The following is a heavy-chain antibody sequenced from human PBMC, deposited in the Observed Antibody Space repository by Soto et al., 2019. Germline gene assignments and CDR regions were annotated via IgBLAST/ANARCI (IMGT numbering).Heavy chain of an antibody. V-gene: IGHV3-48*02. Sequence: EVQLVESGGGLVQPGGSLRLSCAASGFSFSNYAMDWVRQAPGKGLAWVSYISGSSSNIRYADSVKGRLTISRDTAKSSVYLQRNSLSDDDTAVYYCARDPSRGSDWARYLDLWGRGTLVTVSS. CDR1: GFSFSNYA. D-gene: IGHD1-26*01. CDR2: ISGSSSNI. J-gene: IGHJ2*01. CDR3: ARDPSRGSDWARYLDL.